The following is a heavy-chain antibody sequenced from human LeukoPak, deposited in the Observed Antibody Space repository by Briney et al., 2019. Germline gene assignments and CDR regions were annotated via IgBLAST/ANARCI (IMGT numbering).Heavy chain of an antibody. CDR3: ASSDSSGYYSPWFDP. V-gene: IGHV1-69*13. CDR1: GGTFSSYA. CDR2: IIPIFGTA. J-gene: IGHJ5*02. Sequence: SVKVSCKASGGTFSSYAISWVRQAPGQGLEWMVGIIPIFGTANYAQKFQGRVTITADESTSTAYMELSSLRSEDTAVYYCASSDSSGYYSPWFDPWGQGTLVTVSS. D-gene: IGHD3-22*01.